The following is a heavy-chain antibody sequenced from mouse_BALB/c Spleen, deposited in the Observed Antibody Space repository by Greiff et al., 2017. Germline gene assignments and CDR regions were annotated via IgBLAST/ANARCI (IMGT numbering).Heavy chain of an antibody. CDR3: ARSDPRAYYYAMDY. D-gene: IGHD3-3*01. CDR1: GDSITSGY. J-gene: IGHJ4*01. CDR2: ISYSGST. Sequence: EVKLVESGPSLVKPSQTLSLTCSVTGDSITSGYWNWIRKFPGNKLEYMGYISYSGSTYYNPSLKSRISITRDTSKNQYYLQLNSVTTEDTATYYCARSDPRAYYYAMDYWGQGTSVTVSS. V-gene: IGHV3-8*02.